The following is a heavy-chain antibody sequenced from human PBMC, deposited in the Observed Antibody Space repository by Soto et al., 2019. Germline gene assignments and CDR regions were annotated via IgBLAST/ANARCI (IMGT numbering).Heavy chain of an antibody. J-gene: IGHJ2*01. CDR3: ARGELGYSSSWYSRPHWYFDL. Sequence: GASVKVSCKASGYTFTSYGISWVRQAPGQGLEWMGWISAYNGNTNYAQKLQGRVTMTTDTSTSTAYMELSSVTAADTAVYYCARGELGYSSSWYSRPHWYFDLWGRGTLVTVSS. CDR1: GYTFTSYG. D-gene: IGHD6-13*01. V-gene: IGHV1-18*01. CDR2: ISAYNGNT.